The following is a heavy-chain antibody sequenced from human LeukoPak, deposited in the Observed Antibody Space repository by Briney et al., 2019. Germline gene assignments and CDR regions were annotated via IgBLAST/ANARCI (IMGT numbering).Heavy chain of an antibody. D-gene: IGHD2-15*01. CDR1: AFTCDDYA. Sequence: GGSVSRSCAASAFTCDDYARQWVRQAPGQGREWVSLISVDRGNTYYADSVTGPFTVARYNSTNSMYLQIISLRTADIDLYDCAKEMRVGCYCSGGSCYREILAPDYWGQGTLVTVSS. CDR3: AKEMRVGCYCSGGSCYREILAPDY. J-gene: IGHJ4*02. V-gene: IGHV3-43*02. CDR2: ISVDRGNT.